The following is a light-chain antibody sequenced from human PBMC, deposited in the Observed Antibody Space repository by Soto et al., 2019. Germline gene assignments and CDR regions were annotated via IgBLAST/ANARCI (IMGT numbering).Light chain of an antibody. CDR3: QKYSSAPRT. CDR1: QSISNY. CDR2: AAS. V-gene: IGKV1-27*01. J-gene: IGKJ1*01. Sequence: DIQMTQSPSSLSASVGDRVTITCRASQSISNYLAWYQQKPGKVPKLLIYAASTLQSGVPSRFSGSGSGTDFTLTSSRLQPDDVATYYCQKYSSAPRTFGQGTKVEIK.